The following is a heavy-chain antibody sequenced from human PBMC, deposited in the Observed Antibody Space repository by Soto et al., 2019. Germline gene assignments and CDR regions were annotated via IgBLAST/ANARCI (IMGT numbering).Heavy chain of an antibody. D-gene: IGHD3-16*01. CDR3: FQADYGIRGCRPVSAFLLNRSSDL. V-gene: IGHV4-39*01. CDR2: IFYSGRST. J-gene: IGHJ2*01. Sequence: KGLEWFGCIFYSGRSTYYYPSLKSRVTISVDTSKNQFSLQLSSVTAADTAVYFFFQADYGIRGCRPVSAFLLNRSSDL.